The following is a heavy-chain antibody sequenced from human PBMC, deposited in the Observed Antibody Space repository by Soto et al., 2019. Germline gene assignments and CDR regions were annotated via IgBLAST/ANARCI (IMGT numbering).Heavy chain of an antibody. D-gene: IGHD3-22*01. CDR3: ARHDNLREADY. Sequence: SETLSLTCTVSGGSISSSSYYWGWIRQPPGKGLEWIGSIYYSGSTYYNPSLKSRVTISVDTSKNQFSLKLSSVTAADTAVYYCARHDNLREADYWGQGTLVTVSS. CDR1: GGSISSSSYY. J-gene: IGHJ4*02. V-gene: IGHV4-39*01. CDR2: IYYSGST.